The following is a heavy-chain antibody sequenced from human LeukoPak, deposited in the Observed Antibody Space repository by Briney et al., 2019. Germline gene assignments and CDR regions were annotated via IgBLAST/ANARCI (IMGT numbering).Heavy chain of an antibody. CDR3: ARDIGRYYGMDV. D-gene: IGHD1-26*01. CDR1: GDSITPYY. CDR2: VYYTGSGST. Sequence: PSETLSLTCTVSGDSITPYYWSWIRQPPGKGLEWIGYVYYTGSGSTSNNPSLKSRVTISVDTSKNQFSLKLSSVTAADTAVYYCARDIGRYYGMDVWGQGTTVTVSS. V-gene: IGHV4-59*01. J-gene: IGHJ6*02.